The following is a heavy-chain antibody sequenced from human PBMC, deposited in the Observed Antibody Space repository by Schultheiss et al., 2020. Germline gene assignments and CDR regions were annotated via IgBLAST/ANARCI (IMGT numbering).Heavy chain of an antibody. CDR3: ARCGDYGAPFDY. CDR1: GGSISSYY. D-gene: IGHD4-17*01. J-gene: IGHJ4*02. V-gene: IGHV4-39*07. CDR2: IYHSGST. Sequence: SQTLSLTCTVSGGSISSYYWGWIRQPPGKGLEWIGSIYHSGSTYYNPSLKSRVTISVDTSKNQFSLKLSSVTAADTAVYYCARCGDYGAPFDYWGQGTLVNGS.